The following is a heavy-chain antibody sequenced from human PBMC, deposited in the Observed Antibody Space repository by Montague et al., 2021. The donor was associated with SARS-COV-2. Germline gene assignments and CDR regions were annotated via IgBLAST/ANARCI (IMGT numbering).Heavy chain of an antibody. Sequence: SLRLSCAASGFIFSSYAMHWVRQAPGKGLESVAVISYDGSNKFYADSVKGRFTISRDNSKNTLYLQMSSLRAEDTAVYYCARAGWRCSGGSCYSQGGFDYWGQGTLVTVSS. D-gene: IGHD2-15*01. CDR2: ISYDGSNK. CDR1: GFIFSSYA. V-gene: IGHV3-30-3*01. J-gene: IGHJ4*02. CDR3: ARAGWRCSGGSCYSQGGFDY.